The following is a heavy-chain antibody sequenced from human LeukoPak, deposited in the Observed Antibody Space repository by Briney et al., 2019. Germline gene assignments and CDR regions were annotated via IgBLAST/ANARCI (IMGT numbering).Heavy chain of an antibody. V-gene: IGHV3-30*18. CDR3: AKDGEAVRFYY. CDR2: ISYDGSNK. Sequence: PGGSLRLSCAASGFTFSSYSTNWVRQAPGKGLEWVAVISYDGSNKYYADSVKGRFTISRDNSKNTLYLQMNSLRAEDTAVYYSAKDGEAVRFYYWGQGTLVTVSS. J-gene: IGHJ4*02. D-gene: IGHD6-6*01. CDR1: GFTFSSYS.